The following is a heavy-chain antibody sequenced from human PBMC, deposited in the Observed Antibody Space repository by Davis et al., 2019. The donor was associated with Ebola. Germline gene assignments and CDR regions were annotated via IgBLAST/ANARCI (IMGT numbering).Heavy chain of an antibody. D-gene: IGHD3-3*01. V-gene: IGHV3-48*04. J-gene: IGHJ6*03. CDR1: GFTFSSYS. CDR3: ARDTPRITIFSPRYYMDV. Sequence: PGGSLRLSCAASGFTFSSYSMNWVRQALGKGLEWVSYISSSSSTIYYADSVKGRFTISRDNAKNSLYLQMNSLRAEDTAVYYCARDTPRITIFSPRYYMDVWGKGTTVTVSS. CDR2: ISSSSSTI.